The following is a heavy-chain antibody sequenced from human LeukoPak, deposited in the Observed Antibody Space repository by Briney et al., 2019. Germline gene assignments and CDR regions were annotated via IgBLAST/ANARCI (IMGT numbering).Heavy chain of an antibody. CDR2: INHSGST. CDR1: GGSFSGYY. Sequence: PSETLSLTCAVYGGSFSGYYWSWIRQPPGKGLEWIGEINHSGSTNYNPSLKSRVTISVDTSKNQFSLKLSSVTAADTAVYYCARGPTGIQLWPKKYYYYYYYMDVWGKGTTVTVSS. CDR3: ARGPTGIQLWPKKYYYYYYYMDV. V-gene: IGHV4-34*01. J-gene: IGHJ6*03. D-gene: IGHD5-18*01.